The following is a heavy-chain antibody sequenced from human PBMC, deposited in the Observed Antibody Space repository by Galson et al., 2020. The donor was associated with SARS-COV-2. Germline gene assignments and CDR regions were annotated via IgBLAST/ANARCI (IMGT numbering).Heavy chain of an antibody. J-gene: IGHJ4*02. V-gene: IGHV4-4*07. CDR2: IHTSGTT. Sequence: SQTLSLTCTVSGGSFSSDFWSWIRQPAGKGLEWIGRIHTSGTTNYSPSLKSRVTMSVDTSKSQFSLKLSSVTAADTALYYFVREGSTWRPXXYWGQGTLVTVXS. CDR1: GGSFSSDF. D-gene: IGHD6-13*01. CDR3: VREGSTWRPXXY.